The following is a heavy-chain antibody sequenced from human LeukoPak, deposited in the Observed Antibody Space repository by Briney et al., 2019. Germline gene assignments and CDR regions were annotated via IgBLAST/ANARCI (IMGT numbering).Heavy chain of an antibody. CDR2: ISGSGGST. CDR3: AKIVVVVAATHDAFDI. J-gene: IGHJ3*02. CDR1: GFTFSSYA. D-gene: IGHD2-15*01. V-gene: IGHV3-23*01. Sequence: GESLRLSCAASGFTFSSYAMSWVRQAPGKGLEWVSAISGSGGSTYYADSVKGRFTISRDNSKNTLYLQMNSLRAEDTAVYYCAKIVVVVAATHDAFDIWGQGTMVTVSS.